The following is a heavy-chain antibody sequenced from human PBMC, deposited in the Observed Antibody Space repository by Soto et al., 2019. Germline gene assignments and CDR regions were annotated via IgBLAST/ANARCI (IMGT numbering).Heavy chain of an antibody. V-gene: IGHV1-8*02. J-gene: IGHJ6*02. CDR3: GRGPSPRAPAGGTPYYYAMDV. CDR1: GYDFTAYD. Sequence: QVQLVQSGAEAKQSGASVKVSCKASGYDFTAYDINWVRQASGQGLEWMGWMNPINGATGTARRFQGRVSLNRNTATGTAYLELTSLRSDDTAVYYCGRGPSPRAPAGGTPYYYAMDVWGQGTTVTVSS. CDR2: MNPINGAT. D-gene: IGHD6-13*01.